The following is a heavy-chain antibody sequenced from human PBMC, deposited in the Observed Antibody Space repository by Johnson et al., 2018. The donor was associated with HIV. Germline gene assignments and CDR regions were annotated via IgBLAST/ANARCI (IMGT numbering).Heavy chain of an antibody. CDR2: ISRSGST. J-gene: IGHJ3*02. D-gene: IGHD2-15*01. Sequence: VKLVESGGGLVQPGGSLRLSCAASGFTFSSYWMHWFRQVPGKGLEWVSYISRSGSTYYADSVKGRFTISRDNSKNTLYLQMNSLRAEDTALYYCARGWDAFDIWGQGTMVTVSS. CDR1: GFTFSSYW. V-gene: IGHV3-66*01. CDR3: ARGWDAFDI.